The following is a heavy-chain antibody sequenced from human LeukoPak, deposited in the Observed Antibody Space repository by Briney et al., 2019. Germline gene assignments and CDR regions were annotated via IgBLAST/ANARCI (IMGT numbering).Heavy chain of an antibody. D-gene: IGHD3-22*01. CDR3: ARDYLDSSGAHHDY. CDR1: GFTFSSYW. CDR2: INGESEK. V-gene: IGHV3-7*01. Sequence: GGSLRLSCAASGFTFSSYWMSWVRQAPGKGLECVANINGESEKRYVDSVKGRFTISRDNAKNSLYLQMNSLRVEDTAIYYCARDYLDSSGAHHDYWGQGTLVTVSS. J-gene: IGHJ4*02.